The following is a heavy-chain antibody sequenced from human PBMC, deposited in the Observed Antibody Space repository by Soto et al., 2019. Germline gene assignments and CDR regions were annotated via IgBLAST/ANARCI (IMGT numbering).Heavy chain of an antibody. CDR1: GFTVSSNY. J-gene: IGHJ4*02. CDR2: ISYDGSNK. Sequence: PGGSLRLSCAASGFTVSSNYMSWVRQAPGKGLEWVAVISYDGSNKYYADSVKGRFTISRDNSKNTLYLQMNSLRAEDTAVYYCARDRLRWPLDYWGQGTLVTVSS. CDR3: ARDRLRWPLDY. V-gene: IGHV3-30-3*01. D-gene: IGHD4-17*01.